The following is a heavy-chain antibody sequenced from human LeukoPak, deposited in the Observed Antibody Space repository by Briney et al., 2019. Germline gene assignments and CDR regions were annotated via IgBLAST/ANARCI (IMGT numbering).Heavy chain of an antibody. V-gene: IGHV3-23*01. CDR3: AGGSSTTSYYFDY. J-gene: IGHJ4*02. Sequence: GGSLRLSCAASGFTFSSYAMNWVRQAPGKGLEWVSGISGSGGSTNYADSVKGRFTISRDNAKNSLFLQMNSLRAEDTAVYYCAGGSSTTSYYFDYWGQGTVVTVSS. CDR2: ISGSGGST. CDR1: GFTFSSYA. D-gene: IGHD6-13*01.